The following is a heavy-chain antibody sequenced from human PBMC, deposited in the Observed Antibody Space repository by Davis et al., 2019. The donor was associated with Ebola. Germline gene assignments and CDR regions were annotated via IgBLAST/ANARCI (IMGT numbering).Heavy chain of an antibody. V-gene: IGHV4-59*08. CDR2: TSYIGKT. CDR3: ARHAPHSGGWYSAWLDP. D-gene: IGHD6-19*01. J-gene: IGHJ5*02. Sequence: MPSETLSLTCTVSGGSASSFYWSWIRQPPGKGLEWIGYTSYIGKTNYNPSLESRITISVDTSKNQISLRLRSVTAADTAVYYCARHAPHSGGWYSAWLDPWGQGTVVTVSS. CDR1: GGSASSFY.